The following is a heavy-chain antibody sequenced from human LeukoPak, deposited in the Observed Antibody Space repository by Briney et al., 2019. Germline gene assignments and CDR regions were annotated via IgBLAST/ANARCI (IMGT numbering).Heavy chain of an antibody. CDR1: GFTFTTNH. CDR2: VDSGDST. D-gene: IGHD2-2*01. V-gene: IGHV3-23*01. CDR3: AKDLWASSTSYYYYGMDV. J-gene: IGHJ6*02. Sequence: GGSLRLSCAASGFTFTTNHMSWVRQAPGQGLEWVSAVDSGDSTFYADSVKGRFTISRDNSKNTLYLQMNSLRPEDTAVYYCAKDLWASSTSYYYYGMDVWGQGTTVTVSS.